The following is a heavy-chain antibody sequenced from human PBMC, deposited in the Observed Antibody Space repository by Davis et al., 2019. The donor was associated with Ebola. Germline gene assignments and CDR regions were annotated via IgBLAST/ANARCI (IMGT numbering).Heavy chain of an antibody. D-gene: IGHD3-22*01. J-gene: IGHJ4*02. CDR3: AKSHSSGYFSGFDY. Sequence: GGSLRLSCAASGFTFSSYAMTWARQVPGKVLEWVSAVTSSGGSTYYADSVKGRFTISRDNSKNTLNLQMNSLRAEDTAVYYCAKSHSSGYFSGFDYWGQGTLVTVSS. CDR2: VTSSGGST. CDR1: GFTFSSYA. V-gene: IGHV3-23*01.